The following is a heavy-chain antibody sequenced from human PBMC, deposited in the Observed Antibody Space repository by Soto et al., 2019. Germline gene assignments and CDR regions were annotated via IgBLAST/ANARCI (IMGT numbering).Heavy chain of an antibody. CDR1: GFTFSNAW. Sequence: EVQLVESGGGLVKPGGSLRLSCAASGFTFSNAWMSWVRQAPGKGLEWVGRIKSKTDGGTTDYAAPVKGRFTISRDDSKNTLYLQMNSLKTEDTAVYYCTTGEELWFGEPTTQRAFDIWGQGTMVTVSS. CDR3: TTGEELWFGEPTTQRAFDI. V-gene: IGHV3-15*01. CDR2: IKSKTDGGTT. D-gene: IGHD3-10*01. J-gene: IGHJ3*02.